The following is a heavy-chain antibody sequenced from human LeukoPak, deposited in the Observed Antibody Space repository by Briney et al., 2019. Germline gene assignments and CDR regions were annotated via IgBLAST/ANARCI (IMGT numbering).Heavy chain of an antibody. J-gene: IGHJ6*03. CDR2: IYYSGST. CDR3: ARHPSHVDTAMVTIYYYYYMDV. Sequence: PSETLSLTCTVSGGSISSSSYYWGWIRQPPGTGLEWIGSIYYSGSTYYNPSLKSRVTISVDTSKNQFSLKLSSVTAADTAVYYCARHPSHVDTAMVTIYYYYYMDVWGKGTTVTVSS. D-gene: IGHD5-18*01. CDR1: GGSISSSSYY. V-gene: IGHV4-39*01.